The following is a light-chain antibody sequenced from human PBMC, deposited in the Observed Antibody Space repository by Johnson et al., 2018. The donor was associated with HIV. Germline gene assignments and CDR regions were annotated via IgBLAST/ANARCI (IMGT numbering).Light chain of an antibody. CDR3: GTWDSSLSAYV. CDR1: SSNIGNNY. J-gene: IGLJ1*01. CDR2: ENN. V-gene: IGLV1-51*02. Sequence: QSVLTQPPSVSAAPGQKVTISCSGSSSNIGNNYVSWYQQLPGTAPKLLIYENNKRPSGIPDRFSGSKSGTSATLGITGLQTGDEADYYCGTWDSSLSAYVLGTWTQVTVL.